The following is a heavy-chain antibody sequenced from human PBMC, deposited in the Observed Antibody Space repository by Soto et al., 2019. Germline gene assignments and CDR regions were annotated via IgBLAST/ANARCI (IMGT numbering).Heavy chain of an antibody. CDR2: INHSGST. D-gene: IGHD5-18*01. CDR3: ARSHYTGGYSYGYRLEFDP. V-gene: IGHV4-34*01. J-gene: IGHJ5*02. CDR1: GGSISGYY. Sequence: PSETLSLTCAVYGGSISGYYWSWIRQPPGKGLEWIGEINHSGSTNYNPSLKSRVTISVDTSKNQFSLKLSSVTAADTAVYYCARSHYTGGYSYGYRLEFDPWGQGTLVTVSS.